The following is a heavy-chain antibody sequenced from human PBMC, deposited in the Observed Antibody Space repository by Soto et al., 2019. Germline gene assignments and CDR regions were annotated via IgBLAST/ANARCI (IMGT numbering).Heavy chain of an antibody. CDR2: IYYSGST. CDR1: GGSISSYY. J-gene: IGHJ3*02. V-gene: IGHV4-59*01. CDR3: ARDPAPYYDILTGYRNHYAFDI. D-gene: IGHD3-9*01. Sequence: QVQLQESGPGLVKPSETLSLTCTVSGGSISSYYWSWIRQPPGKGLEWIGYIYYSGSTNYNPSLKSRVTISVDTSKNQFSLKLSSVTAADTAVYYCARDPAPYYDILTGYRNHYAFDIWGQGTMVTVSS.